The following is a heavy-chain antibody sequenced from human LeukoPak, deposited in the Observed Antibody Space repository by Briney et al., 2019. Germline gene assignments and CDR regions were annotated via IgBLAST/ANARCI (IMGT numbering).Heavy chain of an antibody. CDR1: GFTFSSYA. CDR2: ISGSGGST. CDR3: ARDFYYYASGSYNGHDTVDY. V-gene: IGHV3-23*01. J-gene: IGHJ4*02. D-gene: IGHD3-10*01. Sequence: GGSLRLSCAASGFTFSSYAMSWVRQAPGKGLEWVSAISGSGGSTYYADSVMGRFTISRDNAKNSLYLQMNSLRAEDTAVYYCARDFYYYASGSYNGHDTVDYWGQGTLVSVSS.